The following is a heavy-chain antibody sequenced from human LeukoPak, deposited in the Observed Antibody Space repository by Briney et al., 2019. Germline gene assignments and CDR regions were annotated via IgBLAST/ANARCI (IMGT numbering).Heavy chain of an antibody. CDR3: TLPADFSIRY. V-gene: IGHV3-49*04. CDR2: IRSKAYGGTT. D-gene: IGHD3-3*01. Sequence: GGSLRLSCTASGFTFGDYAMSWVRQAPGKGLEWVGFIRSKAYGGTTEYAASVKGRFTISRDDSKSIAYLQMNSLKTEDTAVYYCTLPADFSIRYWGQGTLVTVSS. J-gene: IGHJ4*02. CDR1: GFTFGDYA.